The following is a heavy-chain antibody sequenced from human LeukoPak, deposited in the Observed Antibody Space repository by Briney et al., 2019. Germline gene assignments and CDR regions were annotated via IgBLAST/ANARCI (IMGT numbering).Heavy chain of an antibody. V-gene: IGHV3-23*01. CDR1: GLTFSSYA. D-gene: IGHD1-1*01. J-gene: IGHJ4*02. CDR3: ARDSGRPPTSFDY. Sequence: PGGSLRLSCAASGLTFSSYAMSWVRQAPGKGLEWVSAISGSGGSTYYADSVKGRFTISRDNSKNTLYLQMNSLRAEDTAVYFCARDSGRPPTSFDYWGQGTLVTVSS. CDR2: ISGSGGST.